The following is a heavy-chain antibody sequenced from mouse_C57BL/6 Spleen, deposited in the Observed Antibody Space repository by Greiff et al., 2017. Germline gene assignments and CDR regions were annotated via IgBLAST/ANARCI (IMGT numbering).Heavy chain of an antibody. CDR2: INPNNGGT. Sequence: VQLQQSGPELVKPGASVTISCKASGYTFTDYYMNWVKQSHGKSLEWIGDINPNNGGTSYNQKFKGKATLTVYKSSSTAYMELRSLTSEDSAVYYCARDYGSSYLYFDVWGTGTTVTVSS. D-gene: IGHD1-1*01. CDR1: GYTFTDYY. J-gene: IGHJ1*03. CDR3: ARDYGSSYLYFDV. V-gene: IGHV1-26*01.